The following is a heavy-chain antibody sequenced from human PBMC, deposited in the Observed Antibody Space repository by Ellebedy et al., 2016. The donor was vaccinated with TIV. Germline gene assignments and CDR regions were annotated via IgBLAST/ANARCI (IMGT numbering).Heavy chain of an antibody. CDR3: ARDPTLSYSGSPRFDY. V-gene: IGHV3-23*01. CDR1: GFTFSSYA. D-gene: IGHD1-26*01. J-gene: IGHJ4*02. Sequence: GESLKISXAASGFTFSSYAMSWVRQAPGKGLEWVSAISGSGGSTYYADSVKGRFTISRDNAKNSLYLQMNSLRAEDTAVYYCARDPTLSYSGSPRFDYWGQGTLVTVSS. CDR2: ISGSGGST.